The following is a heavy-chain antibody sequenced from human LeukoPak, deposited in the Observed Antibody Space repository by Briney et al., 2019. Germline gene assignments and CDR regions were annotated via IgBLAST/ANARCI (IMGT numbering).Heavy chain of an antibody. CDR3: ASTMGSEDAFDI. V-gene: IGHV4-34*01. J-gene: IGHJ3*02. D-gene: IGHD2-15*01. Sequence: RASETLSLTCTVSGGSISSYYWSWIRQPPGKGLEWIGEINHSGSTNYNPSLKSRVTISVDTSKNQFSLKLSSVTAADTAVYYCASTMGSEDAFDIWGQGTMVTVSS. CDR1: GGSISSYY. CDR2: INHSGST.